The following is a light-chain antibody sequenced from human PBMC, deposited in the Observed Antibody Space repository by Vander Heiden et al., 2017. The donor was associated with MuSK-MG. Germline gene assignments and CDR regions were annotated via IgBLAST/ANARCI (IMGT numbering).Light chain of an antibody. V-gene: IGLV1-47*01. CDR1: SSNIGSNF. J-gene: IGLJ3*02. Sequence: HSVLTQPPSASGTPGQGVTTSCSGSSSNIGSNFVYWYQQLPGTAPKLLIYRNDQRPSGAPDRFSGSKSGTSASLAISGLRSDDEADYYCAVWDDSLSGSWVFGGGTKLTVL. CDR3: AVWDDSLSGSWV. CDR2: RND.